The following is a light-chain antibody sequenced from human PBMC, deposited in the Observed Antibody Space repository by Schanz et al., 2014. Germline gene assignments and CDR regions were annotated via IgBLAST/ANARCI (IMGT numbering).Light chain of an antibody. CDR1: QTVSSSY. CDR3: QQRSNWRT. V-gene: IGKV3D-20*02. J-gene: IGKJ2*01. CDR2: GAS. Sequence: ETVLTQSPGALSLSPGERATLSCRASQTVSSSYLAWYQQKPGQAPRLLIYGASTRATGVPARFSGSGSGTEFTLTISSLQSEDFAVYYCQQRSNWRTFGQGTKLEMK.